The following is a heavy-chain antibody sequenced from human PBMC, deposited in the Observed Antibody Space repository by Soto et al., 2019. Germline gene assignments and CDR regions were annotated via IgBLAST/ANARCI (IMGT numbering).Heavy chain of an antibody. Sequence: QVQLVQSGAEVKKPGASVKVSCKASGYTFTSYDINWVRQATGQGLEWMGWMNPNSGNTGYAQKSQGRVTMTRNTSISTAHMELSSLRSEDTAVYYCARGPTWAGNVDYWGQGTLVTVSS. CDR1: GYTFTSYD. CDR2: MNPNSGNT. D-gene: IGHD1-1*01. V-gene: IGHV1-8*01. J-gene: IGHJ4*02. CDR3: ARGPTWAGNVDY.